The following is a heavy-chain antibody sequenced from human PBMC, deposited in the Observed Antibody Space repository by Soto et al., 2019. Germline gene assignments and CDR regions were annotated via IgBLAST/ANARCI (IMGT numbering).Heavy chain of an antibody. Sequence: ASVKVSCKASGGTFSSYAISWVRQAPGQGLEWMGGIIPIFGTANYAQKFQGRVTITADESTSTAYMELSSLRSEDTAVYYCARGQDSLLWYGESNYGMDVWGQGTTVTVSS. J-gene: IGHJ6*02. CDR3: ARGQDSLLWYGESNYGMDV. CDR2: IIPIFGTA. CDR1: GGTFSSYA. V-gene: IGHV1-69*13. D-gene: IGHD3-10*01.